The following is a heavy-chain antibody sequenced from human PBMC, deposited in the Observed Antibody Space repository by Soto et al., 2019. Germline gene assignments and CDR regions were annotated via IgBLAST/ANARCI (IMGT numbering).Heavy chain of an antibody. CDR1: GYSFTSYW. V-gene: IGHV5-51*01. Sequence: GESLKISCKGSGYSFTSYWIGWVRQMPGKGLEWMGIIYPGDSDTRYSPSFQGQVTITADKSISTAYLQWSSLKASDTAMYYCARLRYYDFWSGPYGMDVWGQGTTVTVSS. J-gene: IGHJ6*02. D-gene: IGHD3-3*01. CDR2: IYPGDSDT. CDR3: ARLRYYDFWSGPYGMDV.